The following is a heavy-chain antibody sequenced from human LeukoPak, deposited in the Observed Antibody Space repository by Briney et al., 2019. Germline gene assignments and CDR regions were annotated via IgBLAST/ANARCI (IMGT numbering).Heavy chain of an antibody. CDR2: MYLSGTT. Sequence: SETLSLTCTVSGDSINSLDLWSWVRQPPGKGLEWIGEMYLSGTTHSNPSVKSRVTISIDKSKNQFFLNWSSVTAADTAVYYCPGLVGRYRSGLYYYYFDYWGQGTLVTVSS. CDR1: GDSINSLDL. D-gene: IGHD1-26*01. J-gene: IGHJ4*02. V-gene: IGHV4-4*02. CDR3: PGLVGRYRSGLYYYYFDY.